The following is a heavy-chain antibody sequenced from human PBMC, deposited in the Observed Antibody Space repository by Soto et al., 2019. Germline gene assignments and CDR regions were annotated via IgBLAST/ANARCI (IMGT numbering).Heavy chain of an antibody. Sequence: EVQLVESGGGLAHSGGSLRLSCVASGFTFSPYGMNWVRQAPGKGLEWVSYISSSGSIIYYADSVRGRFTVSRDNAKSTLYLEMDGLRDEDTAVYYCARDRSTILGAVTPIDYWGQGTLVTVSS. CDR3: ARDRSTILGAVTPIDY. J-gene: IGHJ4*02. CDR2: ISSSGSII. CDR1: GFTFSPYG. D-gene: IGHD3-3*01. V-gene: IGHV3-48*02.